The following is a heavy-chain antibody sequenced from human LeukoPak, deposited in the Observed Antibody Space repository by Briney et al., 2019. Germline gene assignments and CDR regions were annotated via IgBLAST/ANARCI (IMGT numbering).Heavy chain of an antibody. D-gene: IGHD3-10*01. CDR2: IYSSGST. CDR3: ARVRSYYGSGTPYYYYYMDV. J-gene: IGHJ6*03. Sequence: SETLSLTCNVSGGSIRGYYWSWIRQPPGKGLEWIGYIYSSGSTNYNPSLKSRVTMSVDTSKNQFSLKVNSVTAADTAVYYCARVRSYYGSGTPYYYYYMDVWGKGTTVTISS. CDR1: GGSIRGYY. V-gene: IGHV4-59*01.